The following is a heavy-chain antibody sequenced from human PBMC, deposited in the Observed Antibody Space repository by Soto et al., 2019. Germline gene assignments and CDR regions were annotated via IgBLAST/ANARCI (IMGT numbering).Heavy chain of an antibody. J-gene: IGHJ4*02. CDR1: GGSIRSGGYY. CDR2: IDYSGSA. V-gene: IGHV4-31*03. D-gene: IGHD3-10*01. Sequence: QMQLQESGPGLVKPSQTLSLTCTVSGGSIRSGGYYWTWIRQHPGKGLEWIGYIDYSGSAYYSPPLKSRVTISVDTSKNQFSLKLSSVTAAYSAVYFCARYDSGALDYWCQGSLVTVSS. CDR3: ARYDSGALDY.